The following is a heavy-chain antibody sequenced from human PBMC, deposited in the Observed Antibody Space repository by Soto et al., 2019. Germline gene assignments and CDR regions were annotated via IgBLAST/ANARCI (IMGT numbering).Heavy chain of an antibody. J-gene: IGHJ4*02. CDR1: GYTVTSYY. CDR3: ARDMWGICSGGSCYQDY. D-gene: IGHD2-15*01. V-gene: IGHV1-46*01. CDR2: INPSGGST. Sequence: GASVKVSCKASGYTVTSYYMHWVQQAPGQGLDWMGIINPSGGSTSYAQKFQGRVTMTRDTSTSTVYMELSSLRSEDTAVYYCARDMWGICSGGSCYQDYWGQGTLVTVSS.